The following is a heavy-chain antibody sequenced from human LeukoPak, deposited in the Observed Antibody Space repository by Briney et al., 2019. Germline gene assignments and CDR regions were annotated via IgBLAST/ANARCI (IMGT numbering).Heavy chain of an antibody. CDR2: IWYDGSNK. D-gene: IGHD6-13*01. J-gene: IGHJ3*01. Sequence: GGSLRLSCAASGFTFSIYGMHWVRQAPGKGLEWVAVIWYDGSNKYYADPVKGRFTISRDNSKNTLYLQMNSLRADDTAVYYCGEGRSRPNPDCFDFWGQGTMVTVSS. V-gene: IGHV3-33*01. CDR1: GFTFSIYG. CDR3: GEGRSRPNPDCFDF.